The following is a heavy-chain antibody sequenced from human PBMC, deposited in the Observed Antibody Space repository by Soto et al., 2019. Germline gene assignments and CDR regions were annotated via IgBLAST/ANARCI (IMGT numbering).Heavy chain of an antibody. V-gene: IGHV3-30-3*01. CDR3: ARARLDTPALEY. Sequence: QVQLVESGGGVVQPGRSLRLSCAASGFSFSSYAMYWVRQAPGKGLEWVAVMSYDGSDKDYADSVKGRFTISRDNSKNTLYLQMSSLRAEDTAVYYCARARLDTPALEYWGQGTLVTVSS. CDR2: MSYDGSDK. J-gene: IGHJ4*02. CDR1: GFSFSSYA. D-gene: IGHD2-2*01.